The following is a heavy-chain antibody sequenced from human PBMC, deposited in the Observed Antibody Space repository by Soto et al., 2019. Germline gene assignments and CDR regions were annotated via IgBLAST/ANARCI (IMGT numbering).Heavy chain of an antibody. CDR2: ISAYNGNT. CDR3: ARSPLGCSGVSCYFWFDP. D-gene: IGHD2-15*01. CDR1: GYTFTSYG. Sequence: ASVKVSCKASGYTFTSYGISWVRQTPGQGLEWMGWISAYNGNTNYAQKLQGRVTMTTDTYTSTAYMELRSLRSDDTAVYYCARSPLGCSGVSCYFWFDPWGQGTLVTVSS. V-gene: IGHV1-18*04. J-gene: IGHJ5*02.